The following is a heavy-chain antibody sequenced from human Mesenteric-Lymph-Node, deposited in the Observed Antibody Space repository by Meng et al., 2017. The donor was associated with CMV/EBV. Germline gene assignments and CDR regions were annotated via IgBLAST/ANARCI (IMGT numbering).Heavy chain of an antibody. J-gene: IGHJ4*02. D-gene: IGHD2-21*02. CDR1: GFSFSTHG. V-gene: IGHV3-48*03. Sequence: GESLKISCAASGFSFSTHGINWFRQAPGKGLEWISYINSNAGTKDYADSVRGRFTISRDNGQNSVYLQMTGLRAADTAVYYLAWCDCKPRNCCAGGGYWGQGALVTVSS. CDR3: AWCDCKPRNCCAGGGY. CDR2: INSNAGTK.